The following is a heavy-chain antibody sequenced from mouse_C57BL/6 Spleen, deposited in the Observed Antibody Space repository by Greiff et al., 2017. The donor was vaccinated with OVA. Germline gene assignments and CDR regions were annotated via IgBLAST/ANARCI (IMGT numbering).Heavy chain of an antibody. CDR2: INPSTGGT. J-gene: IGHJ3*01. CDR1: GYSFTGYY. Sequence: EVQLQESGPELVKPGASVKISCKASGYSFTGYYMNWVKQSPEKSLEWIGEINPSTGGTTYNQKFKAKATLTVDKSSSTAYMQLKSRTSEDSAVYYCARRGGLEWFAYWGQGTLVTVSA. V-gene: IGHV1-42*01. CDR3: ARRGGLEWFAY.